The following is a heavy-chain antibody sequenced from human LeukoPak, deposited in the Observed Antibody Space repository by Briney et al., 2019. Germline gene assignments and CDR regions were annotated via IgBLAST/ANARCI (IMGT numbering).Heavy chain of an antibody. Sequence: GSLRLSCAASGFTVSSNYMSWVRQAPGKGLGWVSVIYSGGSTYYADSVKGRFTISRDNAKNTLYLQMNSLRAEDTAVYYCARGGAYSGDAFDIWGQGTMVTVSS. V-gene: IGHV3-53*01. J-gene: IGHJ3*02. CDR2: IYSGGST. CDR3: ARGGAYSGDAFDI. D-gene: IGHD5-12*01. CDR1: GFTVSSNY.